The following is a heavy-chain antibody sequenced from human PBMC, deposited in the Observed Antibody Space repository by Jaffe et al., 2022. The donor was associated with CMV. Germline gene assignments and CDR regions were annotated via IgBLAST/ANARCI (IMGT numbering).Heavy chain of an antibody. J-gene: IGHJ4*02. V-gene: IGHV3-7*04. Sequence: EVQLVESGGGLVQPGGSLRLSCAASGFTFSTFWMSWVRQAPGKGLEWVANINQDGSEKYYVDSLKGRFTISRDNAKNSLYLQMNSLRAEDTAVYYCARGGGNHDFWGQGTLVTVSS. D-gene: IGHD1-26*01. CDR2: INQDGSEK. CDR3: ARGGGNHDF. CDR1: GFTFSTFW.